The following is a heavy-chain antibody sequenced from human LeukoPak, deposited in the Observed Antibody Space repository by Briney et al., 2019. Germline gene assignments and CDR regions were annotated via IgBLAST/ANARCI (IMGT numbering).Heavy chain of an antibody. CDR1: GFTFDDYA. Sequence: GGSLRLSCAASGFTFDDYAMHWVRQAPGKGLEWVSLISGDGGSTYCADSVKGRFTISRDNSKNSLYLQMNSLRTEDTALYYCAKAGLGYCSGGSCYSTRYYFQHWGQGTLVTVSS. D-gene: IGHD2-15*01. J-gene: IGHJ1*01. V-gene: IGHV3-43*02. CDR2: ISGDGGST. CDR3: AKAGLGYCSGGSCYSTRYYFQH.